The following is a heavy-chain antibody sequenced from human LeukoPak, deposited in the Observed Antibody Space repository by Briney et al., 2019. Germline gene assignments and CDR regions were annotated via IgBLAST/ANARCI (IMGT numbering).Heavy chain of an antibody. V-gene: IGHV4-61*05. D-gene: IGHD3-16*01. CDR1: GGSISSSSYY. Sequence: SETLSLTCTVSGGSISSSSYYWGWIRQPPGKGLEWIGYISHSGSTNYNPSLKSRVTISVDTSKNQFSLKLSSVTAADTAVYYCARGGTYALAWGQGTLVTVSS. CDR3: ARGGTYALA. J-gene: IGHJ5*02. CDR2: ISHSGST.